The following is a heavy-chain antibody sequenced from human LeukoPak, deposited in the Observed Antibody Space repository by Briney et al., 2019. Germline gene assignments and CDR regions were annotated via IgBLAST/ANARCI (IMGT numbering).Heavy chain of an antibody. D-gene: IGHD5-12*01. CDR2: ISGSGGST. J-gene: IGHJ6*02. CDR3: AKDYERYPFYGMDV. CDR1: GFTYSTYA. Sequence: PGGSLRLSCAASGFTYSTYAMSWVRQAPGKGLEWVSVISGSGGSTYYADSVKGRFTISRDNSKNTLYLQMNSLRAEDTAVYYCAKDYERYPFYGMDVWGQGTTVTVSS. V-gene: IGHV3-23*01.